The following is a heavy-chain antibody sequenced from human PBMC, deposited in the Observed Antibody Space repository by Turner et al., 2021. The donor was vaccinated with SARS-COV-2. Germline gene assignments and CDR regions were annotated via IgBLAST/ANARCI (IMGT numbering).Heavy chain of an antibody. CDR2: IKQDGSEK. D-gene: IGHD6-13*01. V-gene: IGHV3-7*01. CDR1: RFTFSSYW. Sequence: EVQLVESGGGLVQPGGSLRLSCAASRFTFSSYWMSWVRQAPGKGLEWVANIKQDGSEKYYVDSVKGRFTISRDNAKNSLYLKMNSLRAEDTAVYYCASPGGSSSWYVGYYGMDVWGQGTTVTVSS. J-gene: IGHJ6*02. CDR3: ASPGGSSSWYVGYYGMDV.